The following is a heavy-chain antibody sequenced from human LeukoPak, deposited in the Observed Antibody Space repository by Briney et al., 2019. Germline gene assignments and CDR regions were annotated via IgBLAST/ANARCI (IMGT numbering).Heavy chain of an antibody. J-gene: IGHJ4*01. V-gene: IGHV3-7*01. CDR2: IRQDGGEK. CDR3: ARDGTAAGLYFDL. D-gene: IGHD6-13*01. CDR1: GFTFTDYW. Sequence: GGSLRLSCAVSGFTFTDYWMNWVRQAPGKGLEWVASIRQDGGEKYYVDSVKGRFTISRNNTKNSLYLQMSALRAEDTAVYYCARDGTAAGLYFDLWGQGTLVTVSS.